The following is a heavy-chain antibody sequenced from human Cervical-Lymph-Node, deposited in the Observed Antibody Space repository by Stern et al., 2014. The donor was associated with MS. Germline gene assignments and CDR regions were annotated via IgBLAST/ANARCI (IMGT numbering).Heavy chain of an antibody. D-gene: IGHD1-26*01. V-gene: IGHV3-33*01. CDR1: GFTFSSYG. CDR3: ARGGGSWGYFDY. Sequence: VHLVESGGGVVQPGRSLRLSCAASGFTFSSYGMHWVRQAPGKGLEWVAGIWYDGSNKYYADSVKGRFTISRDNSKNTLYLQMNSLRAEDTAVYYCARGGGSWGYFDYWGQGTLVTVSS. CDR2: IWYDGSNK. J-gene: IGHJ4*02.